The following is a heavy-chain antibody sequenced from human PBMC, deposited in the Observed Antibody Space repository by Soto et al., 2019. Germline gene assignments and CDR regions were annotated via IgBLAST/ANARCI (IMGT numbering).Heavy chain of an antibody. V-gene: IGHV4-59*01. CDR1: GGSISSYY. Sequence: QVQLQESGPGLVKPSETLSLTCTVSGGSISSYYWSWIRQPPGKGLEWIGYIYYSGSTNYNPSLNSRVTISVDTSKNQFSLKLSSVTAAETAVYYCAREYRYGYSGYDYFDYWGQGTLVTVSS. D-gene: IGHD5-12*01. CDR2: IYYSGST. CDR3: AREYRYGYSGYDYFDY. J-gene: IGHJ4*02.